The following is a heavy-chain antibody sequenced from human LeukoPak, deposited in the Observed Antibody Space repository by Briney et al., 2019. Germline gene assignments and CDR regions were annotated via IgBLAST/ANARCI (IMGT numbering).Heavy chain of an antibody. CDR2: IKEDGSEK. D-gene: IGHD5-24*01. J-gene: IGHJ4*02. CDR3: ARDQGDGYNYYFDY. Sequence: PGGTLRLSCAASGFTFSSYWMSGVRQAPGKGPEELANIKEDGSEKYYVDSVKGRFTISRDNAKNSLYLQMNSLRAEDTAVYYCARDQGDGYNYYFDYWGQGTLVTVSS. CDR1: GFTFSSYW. V-gene: IGHV3-7*05.